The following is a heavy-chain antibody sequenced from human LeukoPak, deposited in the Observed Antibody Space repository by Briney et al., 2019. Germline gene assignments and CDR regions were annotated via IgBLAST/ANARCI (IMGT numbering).Heavy chain of an antibody. J-gene: IGHJ4*02. V-gene: IGHV1-46*01. CDR2: INPSDGST. CDR1: GYTFTSYY. CDR3: ARDRRIAAAGRDY. Sequence: ASVKVSCKASGYTFTSYYMHWVRQAPGQGLEWMGIINPSDGSTGYAQNFQGRVTMTTDTSTSTAYMELRSLRSDDTAVYYCARDRRIAAAGRDYWGQGTLVTVSS. D-gene: IGHD6-13*01.